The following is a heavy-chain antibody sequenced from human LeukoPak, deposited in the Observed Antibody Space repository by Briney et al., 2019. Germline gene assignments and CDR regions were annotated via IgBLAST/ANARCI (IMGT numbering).Heavy chain of an antibody. CDR1: GGSFSGYY. CDR2: IHPSGSP. Sequence: SETLSLTCGVYGGSFSGYYWSWIRQPPGKGLEWIGEIHPSGSPSYDPSLKSRVTISVDTSKNQFSLKLSSVTAADTAVYYCARQVGYYEAFDIWAKGQWSPSLQ. V-gene: IGHV4-34*01. CDR3: ARQVGYYEAFDI. D-gene: IGHD1-26*01. J-gene: IGHJ3*02.